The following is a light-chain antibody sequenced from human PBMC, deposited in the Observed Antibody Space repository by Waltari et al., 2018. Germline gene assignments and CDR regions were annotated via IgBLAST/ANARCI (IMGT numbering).Light chain of an antibody. Sequence: DIQMTQSPSSLSASVGERVTITCRASQSVRNFLNWYQQEPGKAPKLLIYATSSLQTGVPSRFSGSGSGTDFTLSISSLQPEDFAIYFCQQGYMTPRTFGQGTKVEIK. J-gene: IGKJ1*01. V-gene: IGKV1-39*01. CDR2: ATS. CDR3: QQGYMTPRT. CDR1: QSVRNF.